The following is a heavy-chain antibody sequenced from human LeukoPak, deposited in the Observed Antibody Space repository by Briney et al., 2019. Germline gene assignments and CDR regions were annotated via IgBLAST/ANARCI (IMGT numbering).Heavy chain of an antibody. V-gene: IGHV3-23*01. CDR2: ISGSGGST. D-gene: IGHD4-17*01. CDR3: AKVDYGDYFFDY. Sequence: GGSLRLSCAASGFTLSSYAMSWVRQAPGKGLEWVSAISGSGGSTYYADSVKGRFTISRDNSKNTLYLQMNSLRAEDTAVYYCAKVDYGDYFFDYWGQGTLVTVSS. CDR1: GFTLSSYA. J-gene: IGHJ4*02.